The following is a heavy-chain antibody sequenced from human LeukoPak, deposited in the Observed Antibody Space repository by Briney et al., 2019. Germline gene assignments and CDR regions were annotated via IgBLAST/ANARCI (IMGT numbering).Heavy chain of an antibody. CDR2: INPSGGST. D-gene: IGHD3-22*01. Sequence: GASVKVSCKASGYTFTSYYMHWVRQAPGQGLEWMGIINPSGGSTSYAQKFQGRVTMTRDMSTSTVYMELSSLRSEDTAVYYCARGHYESSGYYYYFDYWGQGTLVTVSS. V-gene: IGHV1-46*01. CDR1: GYTFTSYY. CDR3: ARGHYESSGYYYYFDY. J-gene: IGHJ4*02.